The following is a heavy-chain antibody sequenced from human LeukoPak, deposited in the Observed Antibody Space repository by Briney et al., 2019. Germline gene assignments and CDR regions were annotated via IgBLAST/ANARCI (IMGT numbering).Heavy chain of an antibody. Sequence: GRSLRLSCAASGFTFSSYAMHWVRQAPGKGLEWVAFISYDGSNKYYADSVKGRFTISRDNSKNTLYLQMSSLRAEDTAVYYCARVYPKRSSWTPNAFDIWGQGTMVTVSS. D-gene: IGHD2-8*01. V-gene: IGHV3-30-3*01. CDR3: ARVYPKRSSWTPNAFDI. J-gene: IGHJ3*02. CDR2: ISYDGSNK. CDR1: GFTFSSYA.